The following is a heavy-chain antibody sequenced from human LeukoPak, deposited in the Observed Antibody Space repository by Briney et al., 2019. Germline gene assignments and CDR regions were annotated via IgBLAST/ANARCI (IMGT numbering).Heavy chain of an antibody. CDR2: MNPDSGNT. CDR1: EYTFNIYD. J-gene: IGHJ4*02. V-gene: IGHV1-8*01. Sequence: ASVRVSCKASEYTFNIYDINWVRQATGQGLEWMGWMNPDSGNTGFAPKFQGRVTMTRNTSITTAYMELSSLRSEDTAVYYCAVHLPGDYLDRWGQGTLVTVSS. CDR3: AVHLPGDYLDR.